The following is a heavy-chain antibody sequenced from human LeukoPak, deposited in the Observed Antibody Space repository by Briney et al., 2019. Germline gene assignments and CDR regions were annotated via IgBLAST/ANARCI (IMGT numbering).Heavy chain of an antibody. V-gene: IGHV3-11*01. Sequence: GGSLRLSCAASGFTFSDYYVSWVRQAPGKGLEGVSYISSSGSTIYYADFVKGRFTISRDNAKNSLYLQMNSLRAEDTAVYYCARTPNTIYYYYDMDVWGKGTTVTVSS. D-gene: IGHD2-2*01. CDR3: ARTPNTIYYYYDMDV. CDR2: ISSSGSTI. CDR1: GFTFSDYY. J-gene: IGHJ6*03.